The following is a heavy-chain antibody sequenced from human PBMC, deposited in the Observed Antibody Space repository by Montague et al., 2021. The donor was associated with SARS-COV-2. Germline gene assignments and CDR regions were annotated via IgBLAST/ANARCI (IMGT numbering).Heavy chain of an antibody. CDR1: GGSISSYY. V-gene: IGHV4-59*13. CDR3: AREPDYGDYFDY. D-gene: IGHD4-17*01. J-gene: IGHJ4*02. CDR2: IYYSGST. Sequence: ETLSLTCTVSGGSISSYYWSWIRQPPGKGLEWIGYIYYSGSTNYNPSLESRVTISVDTSKNQFSLKLSSVTAADTAVYYCAREPDYGDYFDYWGQGTLVTVSS.